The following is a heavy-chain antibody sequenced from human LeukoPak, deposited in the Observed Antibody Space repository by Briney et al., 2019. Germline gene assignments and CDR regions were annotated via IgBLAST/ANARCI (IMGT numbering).Heavy chain of an antibody. CDR1: GFTFGSYA. CDR3: AKSSVYGDYNPYYYYYYMDV. J-gene: IGHJ6*03. D-gene: IGHD4-17*01. Sequence: PGGSLRLSCAASGFTFGSYAMSWVRQAPGKGLEWVSAITGDGATPWYADSVRGRSTISRDNSKNTVYLQMMSLRAEDTAVYYCAKSSVYGDYNPYYYYYYMDVWGKGTTVTVSS. CDR2: ITGDGATP. V-gene: IGHV3-23*01.